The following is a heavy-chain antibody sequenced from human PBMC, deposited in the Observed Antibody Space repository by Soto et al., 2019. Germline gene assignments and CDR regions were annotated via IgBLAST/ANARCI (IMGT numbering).Heavy chain of an antibody. V-gene: IGHV3-23*01. D-gene: IGHD3-10*01. CDR1: GSTFSSYA. J-gene: IGHJ4*02. CDR2: ISGSGGST. CDR3: AKSQRQFGDFDY. Sequence: GESLKISCAASGSTFSSYAMSWVRQAPGKGLEWVSAISGSGGSTYYADSVKGRFTISRDNSKNTLYLQMNSLRAEDTAVYYCAKSQRQFGDFDYWGQGTLVTVSS.